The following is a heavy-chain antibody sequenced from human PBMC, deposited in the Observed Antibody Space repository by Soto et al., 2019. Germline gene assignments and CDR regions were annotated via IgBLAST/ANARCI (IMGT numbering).Heavy chain of an antibody. V-gene: IGHV4-61*08. Sequence: QVQLPESGPGLVKPSETLSLTCIVSGGSVSNDAYYWSWIRQPPGKGLEWIGYIYHSGSTYYNPSLKSRVTSSADTSANQFSLKVSSVTAADTAVDYCARLGIGWEFPFDYWGQGTLVNVSS. D-gene: IGHD1-26*01. CDR3: ARLGIGWEFPFDY. J-gene: IGHJ4*02. CDR1: GGSVSNDAYY. CDR2: IYHSGST.